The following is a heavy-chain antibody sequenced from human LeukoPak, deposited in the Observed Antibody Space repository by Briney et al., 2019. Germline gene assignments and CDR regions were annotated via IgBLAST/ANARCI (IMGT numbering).Heavy chain of an antibody. D-gene: IGHD6-19*01. V-gene: IGHV4-39*01. J-gene: IGHJ5*02. CDR1: GGSISSSSYY. Sequence: SETLSLTCTVSGGSISSSSYYWGWIRQPPGKGLEWIGSIYYSGSTYYNPSFKSRVTISVDTSKNQFSLKLRSVTAADTAVYYCARPRTRLAWFDPWGQGTLVTVSS. CDR3: ARPRTRLAWFDP. CDR2: IYYSGST.